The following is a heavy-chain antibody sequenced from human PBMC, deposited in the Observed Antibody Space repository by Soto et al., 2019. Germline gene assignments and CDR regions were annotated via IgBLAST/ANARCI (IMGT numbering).Heavy chain of an antibody. Sequence: QVQLVESGGGVVQPGRSLRLSCAASGFTFSSYGMHWVRQAPGKGLEWAAVIWYDGSNKYYADSVKGRFTISRDNSKNTLYLQMNSLRAEDTAVYYCARESHFTIFGVVLPHDAFDIWVQGTMVTVSS. V-gene: IGHV3-33*01. CDR1: GFTFSSYG. D-gene: IGHD3-3*01. CDR3: ARESHFTIFGVVLPHDAFDI. CDR2: IWYDGSNK. J-gene: IGHJ3*02.